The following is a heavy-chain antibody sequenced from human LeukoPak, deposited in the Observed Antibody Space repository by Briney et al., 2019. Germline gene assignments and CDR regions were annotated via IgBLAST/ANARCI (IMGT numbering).Heavy chain of an antibody. Sequence: ASVTVSCKASGYTFTGYYMHWVRQAPGQGLEWMGWINPNSGGTNYAQKFRGRVTMTRDTSISTAYMELSRLRSDDTAVYYCARDITYYYGSGGHWGQGTLVTVSS. V-gene: IGHV1-2*02. CDR3: ARDITYYYGSGGH. J-gene: IGHJ4*02. CDR1: GYTFTGYY. CDR2: INPNSGGT. D-gene: IGHD3-10*01.